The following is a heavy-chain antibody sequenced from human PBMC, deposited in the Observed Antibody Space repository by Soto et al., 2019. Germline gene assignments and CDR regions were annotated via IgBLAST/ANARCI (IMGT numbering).Heavy chain of an antibody. V-gene: IGHV3-73*02. CDR3: TRDSSGWPD. Sequence: EVQLVESGGGLVQPGGSLKLSCAASGFTFSGSAMHWVRQTSGKGLEWVGRIRSKVNSYATAYAASVKGRFINSRDESKNTAYLQMNSLKTENTAVYYCTRDSSGWPDWGQGTLVTVSS. CDR1: GFTFSGSA. D-gene: IGHD6-19*01. J-gene: IGHJ4*02. CDR2: IRSKVNSYAT.